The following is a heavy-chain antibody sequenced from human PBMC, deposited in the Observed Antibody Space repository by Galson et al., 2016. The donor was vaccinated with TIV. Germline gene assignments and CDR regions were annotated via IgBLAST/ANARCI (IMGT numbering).Heavy chain of an antibody. J-gene: IGHJ5*02. V-gene: IGHV1-18*01. Sequence: SVKVSCKASGYTFTNYGMSWVRQAPGQGPEWMGWIRTSNGDTNRAQKFQERVTLTRDTSTTTAYMELMILRFDDTAVYYCARDWDGSVNWFDPWGQGTLVTVSS. CDR1: GYTFTNYG. CDR3: ARDWDGSVNWFDP. D-gene: IGHD1-1*01. CDR2: IRTSNGDT.